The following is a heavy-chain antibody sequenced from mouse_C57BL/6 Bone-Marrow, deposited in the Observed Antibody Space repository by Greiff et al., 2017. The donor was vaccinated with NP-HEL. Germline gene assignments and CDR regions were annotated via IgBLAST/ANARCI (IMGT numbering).Heavy chain of an antibody. J-gene: IGHJ3*01. CDR3: ARHSNEAY. V-gene: IGHV5-6*01. CDR1: GFTFSSYG. CDR2: ISSGGSYT. D-gene: IGHD2-5*01. Sequence: EVQLVESGGDLVKPGGSLKLSCAASGFTFSSYGMSWVRQTPDKRLEWVATISSGGSYTYYPDSVKGRFTISRDNAKNTLYLQMSSLKSEDTAMYYCARHSNEAYWGQGTLVTVSA.